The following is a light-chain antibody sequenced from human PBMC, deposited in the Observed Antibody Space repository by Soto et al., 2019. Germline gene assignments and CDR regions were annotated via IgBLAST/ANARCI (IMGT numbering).Light chain of an antibody. V-gene: IGLV2-14*01. Sequence: QSVLTQPASVSGSPGQSITISCTGTSSDIGTYIYVSWYLQHPGKAPKLLIYEVGNRPSGVSNRFSGSKSGNTASLTISGLQAEDAADYYCTSYTLTTTLFGGGTKVTVL. CDR1: SSDIGTYIY. CDR3: TSYTLTTTL. CDR2: EVG. J-gene: IGLJ2*01.